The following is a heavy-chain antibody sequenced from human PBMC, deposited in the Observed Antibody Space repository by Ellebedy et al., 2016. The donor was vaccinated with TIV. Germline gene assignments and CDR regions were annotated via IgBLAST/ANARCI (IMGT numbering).Heavy chain of an antibody. D-gene: IGHD4-11*01. CDR3: ASESNTGYFDY. CDR1: GASISSYY. CDR2: IYYSGST. Sequence: MPSETLSLTCTVSGASISSYYLSWIRQPPGKGLEWIGYIYYSGSTNYNPSLKSRVTISVDTSKTQFYLKLSSVTAADTAVYYCASESNTGYFDYWGQGNLVTVSS. V-gene: IGHV4-59*08. J-gene: IGHJ4*02.